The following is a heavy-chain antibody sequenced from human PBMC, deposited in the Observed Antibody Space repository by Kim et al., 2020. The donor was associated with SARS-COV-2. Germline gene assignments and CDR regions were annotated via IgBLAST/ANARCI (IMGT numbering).Heavy chain of an antibody. D-gene: IGHD3-16*01. Sequence: SETLSLTCTVSGGSISSSSYFWVWIRQPPGKGLEWIATRSYVGSPYYNPSPKSRGTISVDTSKNQFSLGPNSVTAADSAVYYCAKRSQGVVSGWGYRRDVWGQGTTVTVSS. CDR2: RSYVGSP. CDR3: AKRSQGVVSGWGYRRDV. J-gene: IGHJ6*02. V-gene: IGHV4-39*01. CDR1: GGSISSSSYF.